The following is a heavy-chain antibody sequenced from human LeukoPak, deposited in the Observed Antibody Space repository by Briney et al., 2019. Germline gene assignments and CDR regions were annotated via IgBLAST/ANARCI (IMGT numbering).Heavy chain of an antibody. V-gene: IGHV3-30*02. J-gene: IGHJ6*03. Sequence: GGSLRLSCAASGFTFSSYGMHWVRQAPGKGLEWVAFIRYDGSNKYYADSVKGRFTISRDNSKNTLYLQMNSLRAEDTAVYYCAKAALRYYYMDVWGKGPTVPVSS. CDR3: AKAALRYYYMDV. D-gene: IGHD5/OR15-5a*01. CDR1: GFTFSSYG. CDR2: IRYDGSNK.